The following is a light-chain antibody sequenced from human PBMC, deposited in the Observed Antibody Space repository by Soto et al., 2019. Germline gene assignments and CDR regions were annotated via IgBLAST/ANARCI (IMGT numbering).Light chain of an antibody. CDR2: WAS. CDR1: QSVFYSSNDKNY. V-gene: IGKV4-1*01. CDR3: LQYYGTPWT. J-gene: IGKJ1*01. Sequence: DIVMTQSPGSLAVSLGERATINCKSSQSVFYSSNDKNYLAWYQQKPGQPPKMLIYWASTRQSGVPDRFSGSGSGTDFTLTISSLQAEDVAVYYCLQYYGTPWTFGQGTKVEVK.